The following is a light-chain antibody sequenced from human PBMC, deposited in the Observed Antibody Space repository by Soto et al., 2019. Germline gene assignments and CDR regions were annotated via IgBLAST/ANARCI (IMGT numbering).Light chain of an antibody. CDR2: DTN. Sequence: QAVVTQEPSLTVSPGGTVTLPCDSSTGAVTSGHYPYWFQQKPGQAPRTLIYDTNNKHSWTPARFSGSLLGGKAALTLSGAQPEDEAEYYCLLFYSGPRVFGGGTKVTVL. J-gene: IGLJ3*02. CDR1: TGAVTSGHY. V-gene: IGLV7-46*01. CDR3: LLFYSGPRV.